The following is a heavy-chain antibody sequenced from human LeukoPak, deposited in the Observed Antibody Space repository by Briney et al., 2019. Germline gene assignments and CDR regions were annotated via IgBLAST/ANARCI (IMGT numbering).Heavy chain of an antibody. CDR3: ASATGTADQGGYCSGGSCLLPAKYYYYYMDV. CDR2: INPYNGNT. CDR1: GYTFTSYG. J-gene: IGHJ6*03. D-gene: IGHD2-15*01. Sequence: ASVKVSCKASGYTFTSYGISWVRQAPGQGLEWMGWINPYNGNTNYAQKFQGRVTMTRDTSISTAYMELSRLRSDDTAVYYCASATGTADQGGYCSGGSCLLPAKYYYYYMDVWGKGTTVTVSS. V-gene: IGHV1-18*01.